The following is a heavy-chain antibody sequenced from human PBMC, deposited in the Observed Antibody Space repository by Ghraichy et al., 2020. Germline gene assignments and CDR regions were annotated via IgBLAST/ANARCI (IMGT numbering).Heavy chain of an antibody. J-gene: IGHJ6*02. CDR3: ARGSMVREIRRVYYYGMDV. CDR2: IYYSGST. CDR1: GGSISSYY. V-gene: IGHV4-59*08. D-gene: IGHD3-10*01. Sequence: SETLSLTCTVSGGSISSYYWSWIRQPPGKGLEWIGYIYYSGSTNYNPSLKSRVTISVDTSKNQFSLKLSSVTAADTAVYYCARGSMVREIRRVYYYGMDVWGQGTTVTVSS.